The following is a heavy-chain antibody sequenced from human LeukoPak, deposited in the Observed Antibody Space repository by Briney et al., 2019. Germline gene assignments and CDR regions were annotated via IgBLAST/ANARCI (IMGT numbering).Heavy chain of an antibody. D-gene: IGHD1-26*01. CDR3: ARVVGATEVFDY. Sequence: PGGSLRLSCAASGFTFSYYTIHWVRQAPGKGLEWVALISYDGSNKYFADSVKGRFTISRDNSKNTLYLQMNSLRAADTAVYFCARVVGATEVFDYWGQGTLVTVSS. CDR1: GFTFSYYT. J-gene: IGHJ4*02. CDR2: ISYDGSNK. V-gene: IGHV3-30-3*01.